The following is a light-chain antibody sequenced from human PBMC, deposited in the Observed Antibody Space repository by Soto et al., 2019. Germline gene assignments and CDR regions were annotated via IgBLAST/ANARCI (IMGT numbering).Light chain of an antibody. CDR2: DVS. V-gene: IGLV2-14*01. CDR3: SSFTTTSTLVL. CDR1: SCDIGNYDF. Sequence: QSALTQPASVSGSPGQSITISCTGASCDIGNYDFVAWYQQHPGKAPKLLIYDVSHRPSGVSNRISGSKSGNTASLTISGLQTEDEADYYCSSFTTTSTLVLFGGGTKLTVL. J-gene: IGLJ2*01.